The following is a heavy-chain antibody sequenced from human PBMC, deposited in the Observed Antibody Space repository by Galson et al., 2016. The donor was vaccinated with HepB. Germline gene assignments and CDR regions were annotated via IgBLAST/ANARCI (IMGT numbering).Heavy chain of an antibody. J-gene: IGHJ6*02. CDR3: ARGPRYQVHYTMDV. CDR1: GFTFTQCW. Sequence: SLRLSCAASGFTFTQCWMHWVRLAPGKGLAWVARINNDGSSTNYADSAKGRFTISRDNVENTVYLQMNSLTVEDTAIYFCARGPRYQVHYTMDVWGQGTTGTVS. CDR2: INNDGSST. V-gene: IGHV3-74*01. D-gene: IGHD2-2*01.